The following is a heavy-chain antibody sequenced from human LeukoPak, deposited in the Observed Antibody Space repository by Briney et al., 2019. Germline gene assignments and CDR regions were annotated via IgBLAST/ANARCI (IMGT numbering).Heavy chain of an antibody. D-gene: IGHD2-2*03. Sequence: ASVKVSCKASGYTFTTNYMHWVRQAPGQGLGWVGIINPSGGDTNYAQKFQGRVTLIRDTSTSTVSMELSSLRSEDTAVYYCARGSFAGTGGYFASNPFFDYWGQGTLVTVSS. J-gene: IGHJ4*02. CDR2: INPSGGDT. V-gene: IGHV1-46*01. CDR1: GYTFTTNY. CDR3: ARGSFAGTGGYFASNPFFDY.